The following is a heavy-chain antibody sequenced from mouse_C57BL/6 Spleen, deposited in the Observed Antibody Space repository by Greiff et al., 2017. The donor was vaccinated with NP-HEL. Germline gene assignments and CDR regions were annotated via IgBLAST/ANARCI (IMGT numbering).Heavy chain of an antibody. V-gene: IGHV2-2*01. Sequence: VQLQQSGPGLVQPSQSLSITCTVSGFSLTSYGVHWVRQSPGKGLEWLGVIWSGGSTDYNAAFISRLSISKDNSKSQVFFKMNSLQADDTAIYYCATLTPWFAYWGQGTLVTVSA. J-gene: IGHJ3*01. CDR2: IWSGGST. CDR3: ATLTPWFAY. CDR1: GFSLTSYG. D-gene: IGHD4-1*01.